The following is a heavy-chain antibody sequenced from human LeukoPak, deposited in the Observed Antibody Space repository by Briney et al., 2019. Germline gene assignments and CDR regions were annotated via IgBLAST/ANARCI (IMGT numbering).Heavy chain of an antibody. D-gene: IGHD3-10*01. J-gene: IGHJ3*02. V-gene: IGHV3-30*02. CDR1: GFTFSSYG. CDR2: IRYVGSNK. Sequence: GGSLTLSCAASGFTFSSYGMHWARHAPGKGLEWVAFIRYVGSNKYSADSVKGRFTISRENSKTTQYMQMNSLREEDTVVYYCANAWFGELVWGLDAFDIWGQGTMVTVSS. CDR3: ANAWFGELVWGLDAFDI.